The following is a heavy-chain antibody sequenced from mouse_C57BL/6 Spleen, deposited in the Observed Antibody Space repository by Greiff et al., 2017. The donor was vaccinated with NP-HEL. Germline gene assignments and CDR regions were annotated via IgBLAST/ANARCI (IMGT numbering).Heavy chain of an antibody. V-gene: IGHV1-82*01. D-gene: IGHD2-5*01. CDR2: IYPGDGDT. CDR3: AREGDYSSNPWFAY. CDR1: GYAFSSSW. J-gene: IGHJ3*01. Sequence: QVQLQQSGPELVKPGASVKISCKASGYAFSSSWMNWVKQRPGKGLEWIGRIYPGDGDTNYNGKFKGKATLTADKSSSTAYMQLSSLTSEDSAVYFCAREGDYSSNPWFAYGGKGTLVTVSA.